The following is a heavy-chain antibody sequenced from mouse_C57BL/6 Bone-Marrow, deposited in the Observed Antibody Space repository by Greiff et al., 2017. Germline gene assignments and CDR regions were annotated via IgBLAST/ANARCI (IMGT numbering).Heavy chain of an antibody. Sequence: QVQLQQPGAELVKPGASVKLSCKASGYTFTSYWMHWVKQRPGRGLEWIGRIDPNSGGTKYNEKFKSKATLTVDKPSSTAYMQLSSLTSKDSAVYYCARESGSSYDAMDYWGQGTSVTVSS. CDR3: ARESGSSYDAMDY. CDR1: GYTFTSYW. CDR2: IDPNSGGT. D-gene: IGHD1-1*01. V-gene: IGHV1-72*01. J-gene: IGHJ4*01.